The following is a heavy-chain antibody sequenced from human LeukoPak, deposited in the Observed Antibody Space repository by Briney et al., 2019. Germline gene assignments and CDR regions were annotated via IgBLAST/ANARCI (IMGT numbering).Heavy chain of an antibody. V-gene: IGHV3-33*01. CDR2: IWSDGTNR. D-gene: IGHD4-11*01. J-gene: IGHJ4*02. CDR3: ARDAQRGFDYSNSLQY. Sequence: GGSLILSCAATGFTFNHYGMHWVRQAPGKGLEWVAVIWSDGTNRYYTGSVKGRFTISRVDSRNTVYLQMNTLRPEDTGMYYCARDAQRGFDYSNSLQYWGQGTPVTVST. CDR1: GFTFNHYG.